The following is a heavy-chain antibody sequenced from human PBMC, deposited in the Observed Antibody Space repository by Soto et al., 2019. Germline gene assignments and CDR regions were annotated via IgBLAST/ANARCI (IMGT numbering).Heavy chain of an antibody. CDR2: ISAYNGNT. CDR1: GYTFTSYG. CDR3: ARAKCSSTSCYYIGNWFDP. V-gene: IGHV1-18*01. Sequence: QVQLVQSGAEVKKPGASVKVSCKASGYTFTSYGIIWVRQAPGQGLEWMGWISAYNGNTNYAQKLQGRVTMTTDTSTSTAYMALRSLRSDDTAVYYCARAKCSSTSCYYIGNWFDPWGQGTLVTVSS. D-gene: IGHD2-2*01. J-gene: IGHJ5*02.